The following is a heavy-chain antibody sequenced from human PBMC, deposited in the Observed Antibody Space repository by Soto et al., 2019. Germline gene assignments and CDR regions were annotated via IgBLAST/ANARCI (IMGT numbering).Heavy chain of an antibody. CDR2: IIPIFGTA. V-gene: IGHV1-69*13. CDR1: GGTFSSYA. CDR3: ARDNSSSSGYASAKYYYYYYGMDV. D-gene: IGHD6-6*01. Sequence: GASVKVSCKASGGTFSSYAISWVRQAPGQGLEWMGGIIPIFGTANYAQKFQGRVTITADESTSTAYMELSSLRSEDTAVYYCARDNSSSSGYASAKYYYYYYGMDVWGQGTTVTVSS. J-gene: IGHJ6*02.